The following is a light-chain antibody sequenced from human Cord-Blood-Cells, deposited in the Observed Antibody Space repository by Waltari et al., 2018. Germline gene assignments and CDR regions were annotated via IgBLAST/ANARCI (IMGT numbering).Light chain of an antibody. CDR3: SSYTSSSTLV. CDR2: DVS. CDR1: SSDVGGYNY. Sequence: QSALTQPASVSGSPGQSITISRTGTSSDVGGYNYVSWYQQHPGKAPKLRVYDVSNRPSGVSNRFSGSKSGKTASLTISGLQTEDEADYYCSSYTSSSTLVFGGGTKLTVL. V-gene: IGLV2-14*01. J-gene: IGLJ2*01.